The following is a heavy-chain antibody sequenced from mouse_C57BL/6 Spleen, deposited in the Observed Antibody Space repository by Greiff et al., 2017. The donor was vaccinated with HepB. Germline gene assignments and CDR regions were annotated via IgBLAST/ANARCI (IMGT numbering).Heavy chain of an antibody. CDR2: IDPSDSYT. CDR1: GYTFTSYW. Sequence: VQLQQPGAELVRPGTSVKLSCKASGYTFTSYWMHWVKQRPGQGLEWIGVIDPSDSYTNYNQKFKGKATLTVDTSSSPAYMQLSSLTSEDSAVYYCARGGSGGYFDVWGTGTTVTVSS. V-gene: IGHV1-59*01. CDR3: ARGGSGGYFDV. D-gene: IGHD4-1*01. J-gene: IGHJ1*03.